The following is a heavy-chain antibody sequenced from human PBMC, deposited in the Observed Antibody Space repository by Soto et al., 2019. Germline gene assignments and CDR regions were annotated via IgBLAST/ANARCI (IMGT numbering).Heavy chain of an antibody. CDR3: AKDGDMAAAAYYFDY. Sequence: PGGSLRLSCAASGFTFNNYGMHWVRQAPGKGLEWVAVLSYDGGNKYYSDSVKGRFTISRDNFKNTLYLQLNSLRPEDTAVYYCAKDGDMAAAAYYFDYWGQGTLVTVSS. CDR2: LSYDGGNK. V-gene: IGHV3-30*18. J-gene: IGHJ4*02. D-gene: IGHD6-13*01. CDR1: GFTFNNYG.